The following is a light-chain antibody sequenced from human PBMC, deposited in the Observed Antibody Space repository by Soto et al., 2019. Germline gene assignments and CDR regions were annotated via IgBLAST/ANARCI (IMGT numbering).Light chain of an antibody. V-gene: IGKV3-20*01. Sequence: EIVLTQSPGTLSLSPGEIATLSCRASQSVSSSFLAWYQQKVGQAPRLLIYGASSRATDIPDRFSGSGSGTEFTLTISSLQPEDFATYYCQQHGQWPITFGQGTRLEIK. CDR1: QSVSSSF. CDR2: GAS. CDR3: QQHGQWPIT. J-gene: IGKJ5*01.